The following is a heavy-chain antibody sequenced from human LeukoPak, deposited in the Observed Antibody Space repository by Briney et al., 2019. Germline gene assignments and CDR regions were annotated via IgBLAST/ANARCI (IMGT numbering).Heavy chain of an antibody. V-gene: IGHV1-69*13. CDR3: ASFNPRKYCSSTSCLYWYFDL. CDR2: IIPIFGTA. CDR1: GGTFSSYA. Sequence: GASVKVSCKASGGTFSSYAISWVRQAPGQGLEWMGGIIPIFGTANYAQKFQGRVTITADESTSTAYMELSSLRSEDTAVYYCASFNPRKYCSSTSCLYWYFDLWGRGTLVTLSS. J-gene: IGHJ2*01. D-gene: IGHD2-2*01.